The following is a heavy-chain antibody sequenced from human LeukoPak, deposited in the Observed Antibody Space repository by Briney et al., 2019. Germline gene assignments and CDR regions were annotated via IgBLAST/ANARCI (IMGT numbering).Heavy chain of an antibody. CDR2: IYHSGST. CDR3: ARGRAGGTAMVTSASYGMDV. Sequence: SETLSLTCTVSGGSISSSSYYWSWIRQPPGKGLEWIGYIYHSGSTYYNPSLKSRVTISVDTSKNQFSLKLSSVTAADTAVYYCARGRAGGTAMVTSASYGMDVWGQGTTVTVSS. V-gene: IGHV4-30-2*01. D-gene: IGHD5-18*01. CDR1: GGSISSSSYY. J-gene: IGHJ6*02.